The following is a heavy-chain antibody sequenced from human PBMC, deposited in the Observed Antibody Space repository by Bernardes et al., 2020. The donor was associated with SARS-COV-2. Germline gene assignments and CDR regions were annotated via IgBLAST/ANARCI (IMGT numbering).Heavy chain of an antibody. CDR2: VYFSGTT. J-gene: IGHJ4*02. CDR3: ARAAAAGTSPFDH. CDR1: GDAIRTYW. V-gene: IGHV4-59*12. D-gene: IGHD6-13*01. Sequence: SETLSLTCTVSGDAIRTYWWTWIRQPPGKGLEWLGYVYFSGTTKLTPSLKSRLTISVDTSKNQFSLKLASVTSADTAVYYCARAAAAGTSPFDHWGQGAQLAVSS.